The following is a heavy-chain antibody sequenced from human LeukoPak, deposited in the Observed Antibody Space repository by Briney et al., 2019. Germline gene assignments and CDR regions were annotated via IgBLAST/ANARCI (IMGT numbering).Heavy chain of an antibody. CDR3: ARTAQRLRYFDWLLVGGGTYYFDY. CDR2: INPNSGGT. V-gene: IGHV1-2*02. J-gene: IGHJ4*02. CDR1: GYTFTGYY. D-gene: IGHD3-9*01. Sequence: PGASVKVSCKASGYTFTGYYMHWVRQAPGQGLEWMGWINPNSGGTNYAQKFQGRVTITRDPSISTAYRELSSLRSEDTAVYYCARTAQRLRYFDWLLVGGGTYYFDYWGQGTLVTVSS.